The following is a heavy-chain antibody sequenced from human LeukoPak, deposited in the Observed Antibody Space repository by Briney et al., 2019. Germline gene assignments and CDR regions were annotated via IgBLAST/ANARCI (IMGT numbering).Heavy chain of an antibody. D-gene: IGHD6-13*01. J-gene: IGHJ4*02. Sequence: ASVKVSCKASGYTFTGYYMEWVRQAPGQGLEWMGWINPNSGGTNYAQKFQGRVTMTRDTSISTAYMELNRLRSDDTAVYYCARLSVSSWYPYLDYWGQGSLVTVSS. CDR1: GYTFTGYY. CDR2: INPNSGGT. CDR3: ARLSVSSWYPYLDY. V-gene: IGHV1-2*02.